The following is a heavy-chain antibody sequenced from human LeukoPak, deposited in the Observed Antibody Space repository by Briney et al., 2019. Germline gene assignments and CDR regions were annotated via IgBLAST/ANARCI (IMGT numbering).Heavy chain of an antibody. CDR2: MNPNSGNT. CDR3: ARGSDYGDYNWFDP. Sequence: GASVKVSCKASGYTFTGYDINWVRQATGQGLEWMGWMNPNSGNTGYAQKFQGRVTMTRNTSISTAYMELSSLRSEDTAVYYCARGSDYGDYNWFDPWGQGTLVTVSS. V-gene: IGHV1-8*01. D-gene: IGHD4-17*01. CDR1: GYTFTGYD. J-gene: IGHJ5*02.